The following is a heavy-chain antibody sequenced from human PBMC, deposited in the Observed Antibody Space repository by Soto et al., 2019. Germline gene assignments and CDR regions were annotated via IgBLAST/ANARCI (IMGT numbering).Heavy chain of an antibody. CDR3: AREGYCSGGSCYRWWFDP. D-gene: IGHD2-15*01. Sequence: SETRSPTCAVSGTAISSGGYSWCWIRQTPGKGLEWTGYIYHSGSTYYNPSPKSRVTISVYRSKNQFSLKLSSVTAADTAVYSCAREGYCSGGSCYRWWFDPWGQGTLVTVSS. CDR1: GTAISSGGYS. CDR2: IYHSGST. J-gene: IGHJ5*02. V-gene: IGHV4-30-2*01.